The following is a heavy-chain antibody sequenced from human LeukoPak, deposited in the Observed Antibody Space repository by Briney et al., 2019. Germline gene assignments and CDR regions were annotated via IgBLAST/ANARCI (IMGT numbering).Heavy chain of an antibody. CDR3: AKDLHSSSWYVAFDI. Sequence: GGSLRVSCAASGFSFSIYAMTWLRQAPGKGLEWVSTICGGGGTTYYADSVKGRFTISRDNSKNTLYLQMNSLRAEDTAVYYCAKDLHSSSWYVAFDIWGQGTMITVSS. D-gene: IGHD6-13*01. V-gene: IGHV3-23*01. CDR2: ICGGGGTT. J-gene: IGHJ3*02. CDR1: GFSFSIYA.